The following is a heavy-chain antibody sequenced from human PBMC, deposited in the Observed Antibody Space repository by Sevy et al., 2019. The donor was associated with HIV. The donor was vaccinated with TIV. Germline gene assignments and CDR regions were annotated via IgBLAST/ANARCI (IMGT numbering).Heavy chain of an antibody. D-gene: IGHD2-8*01. Sequence: SDTLSLTCTVSGGSINSDHWNWIRQPPGKGLEWIGYVYYTGGTNYNPSLKNRVTISVDRTKNQFSLKLTSVTAADTAVDYCARRNDFDIWGQGTMVTVSS. J-gene: IGHJ3*02. CDR3: ARRNDFDI. V-gene: IGHV4-59*08. CDR2: VYYTGGT. CDR1: GGSINSDH.